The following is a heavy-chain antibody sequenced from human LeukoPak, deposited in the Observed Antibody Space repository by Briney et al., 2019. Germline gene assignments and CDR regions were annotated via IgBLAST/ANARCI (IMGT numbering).Heavy chain of an antibody. CDR2: ISAYNGNT. V-gene: IGHV1-18*01. CDR1: GYTFTSYG. J-gene: IGHJ3*02. D-gene: IGHD5-12*01. Sequence: GASVKVSCKASGYTFTSYGISWVRQAPGQGLEWMGWISAYNGNTNYAQKLQGRVTMTTDTSTSTAYMELRSLRSDDTAVYYCASTGVIGSGYGWEDAFDIWGQGTMVTVSS. CDR3: ASTGVIGSGYGWEDAFDI.